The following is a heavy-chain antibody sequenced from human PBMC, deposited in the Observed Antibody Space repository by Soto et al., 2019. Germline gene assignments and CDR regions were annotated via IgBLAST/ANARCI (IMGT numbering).Heavy chain of an antibody. CDR2: IDPSDSQT. D-gene: IGHD3-22*01. V-gene: IGHV5-10-1*01. J-gene: IGHJ4*02. CDR1: GYSFAGYW. Sequence: PGEFLKISCKGSGYSFAGYWITWVRQKPGKGLEWMGRIDPSDSQTYYSPSFRGHVTISVTKSITTVFLQWSSLRASDTAMYYCARQIYYSDTGPNFQYYFDSWGQGTPVTVSS. CDR3: ARQIYYSDTGPNFQYYFDS.